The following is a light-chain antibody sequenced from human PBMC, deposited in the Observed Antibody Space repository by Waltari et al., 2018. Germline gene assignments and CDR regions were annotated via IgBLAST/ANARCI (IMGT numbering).Light chain of an antibody. J-gene: IGLJ3*02. CDR3: CSYAGSYTLV. CDR1: SSDVGGYNY. V-gene: IGLV2-11*01. CDR2: DVS. Sequence: QSAMTQPRSVSGSPGQSVTISCTGTSSDVGGYNYVSWYQQHPGKAPKLMIYDVSKRPSGVSDRFSGSKSGNTASLTISGLHAEDDADYYCCSYAGSYTLVFGGGTKLTVL.